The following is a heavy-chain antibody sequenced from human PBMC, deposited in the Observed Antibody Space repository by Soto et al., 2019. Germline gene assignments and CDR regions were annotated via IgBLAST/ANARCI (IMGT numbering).Heavy chain of an antibody. CDR3: ARDYDSTTSGSYYY. V-gene: IGHV1-46*01. Sequence: XSVKVSCKASGYXFTSXXXXWVRQXXXQGLEWMGIINPSGGSTSYAQKFQGRVTMTRDTSTSTAYMELSSLRSEDTAVYYCARDYDSTTSGSYYYWGQGTLVTVSS. D-gene: IGHD1-26*01. J-gene: IGHJ4*02. CDR2: INPSGGST. CDR1: GYXFTSXX.